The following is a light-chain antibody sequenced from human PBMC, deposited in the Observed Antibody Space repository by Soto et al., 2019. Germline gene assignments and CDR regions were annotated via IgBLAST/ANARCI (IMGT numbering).Light chain of an antibody. V-gene: IGKV3-20*01. CDR2: GAS. Sequence: ELVFTHSPGTLSLSPEERATLSCRASQSVSSSYLAWYQQKPGQAPRLLIYGASSRATGIPDRFSGSGSGADFILTISRLETEDFAVYYCQQYGSSPWTFGQGTKVDIK. CDR1: QSVSSSY. J-gene: IGKJ1*01. CDR3: QQYGSSPWT.